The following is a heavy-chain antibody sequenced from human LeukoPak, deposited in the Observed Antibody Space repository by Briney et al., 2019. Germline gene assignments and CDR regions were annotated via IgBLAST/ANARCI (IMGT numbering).Heavy chain of an antibody. D-gene: IGHD2-15*01. V-gene: IGHV4-34*01. CDR1: GGSFSGYY. Sequence: SETLSLTCAVYGGSFSGYYWSWIRQPPGKGLEWIGEINHSGSTNYNPSLKSRVAISVDTSKNRFSLKLSSVTAADTAVYYCARVEDCSGGSCYSPFDYWGQGTLVTVSS. J-gene: IGHJ4*02. CDR2: INHSGST. CDR3: ARVEDCSGGSCYSPFDY.